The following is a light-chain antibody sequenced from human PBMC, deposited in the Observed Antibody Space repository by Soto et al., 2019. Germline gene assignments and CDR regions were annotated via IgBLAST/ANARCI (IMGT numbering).Light chain of an antibody. CDR2: KAS. V-gene: IGKV1-5*03. Sequence: DIQMTQSTSTLSASVGDGVTITCRASQSISSWLAWYQQKPGKAPKLLIYKASSLESGVPSRFSGSGSGTEFTLTISSLQPDDFATYYCQQYHSYAWTFGQGTKVDI. CDR1: QSISSW. CDR3: QQYHSYAWT. J-gene: IGKJ1*01.